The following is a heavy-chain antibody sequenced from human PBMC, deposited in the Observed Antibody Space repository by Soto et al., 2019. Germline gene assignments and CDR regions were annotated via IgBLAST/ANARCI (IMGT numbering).Heavy chain of an antibody. J-gene: IGHJ5*02. Sequence: ASVKVSCKVSGYTLTELSMHWVRQAPGKGLEWMGGFDPEDGETIYAQKFQGRVTMTEDTSTDTAYMELSSLRSEDTAVYSCATDRGIAVAGKGWFDPWGQGTLVTVSS. CDR3: ATDRGIAVAGKGWFDP. CDR1: GYTLTELS. V-gene: IGHV1-24*01. CDR2: FDPEDGET. D-gene: IGHD6-19*01.